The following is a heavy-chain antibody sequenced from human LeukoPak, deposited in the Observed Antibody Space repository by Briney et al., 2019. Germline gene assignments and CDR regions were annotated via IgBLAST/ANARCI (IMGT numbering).Heavy chain of an antibody. D-gene: IGHD3-10*01. CDR2: IYYSGST. CDR1: GGSIRSYY. J-gene: IGHJ4*02. CDR3: ARQGAGVPFDY. Sequence: SETLSLTCTVSGGSIRSYYWSWIRQPPGKGLEWIGYIYYSGSTNYNPSLKSRDTISVDTSKNQFSLKLSSVTAADTAVYYCARQGAGVPFDYWGRGTLVTVSS. V-gene: IGHV4-59*08.